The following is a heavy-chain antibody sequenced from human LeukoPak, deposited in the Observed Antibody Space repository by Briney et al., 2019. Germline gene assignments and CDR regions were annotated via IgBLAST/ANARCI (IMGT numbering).Heavy chain of an antibody. V-gene: IGHV1-69*05. CDR3: ARDSNYSQGTSYTSS. CDR1: GGTFSSYA. CDR2: IIPIFGTA. Sequence: GASVKVSCKASGGTFSSYAISWVRQAPGQGLEWMGGIIPIFGTANYAQKFQGRATITTDESTSTAYMELSSLRSEDTAVYYCARDSNYSQGTSYTSSWGQGTLVTVSS. J-gene: IGHJ4*02. D-gene: IGHD4-11*01.